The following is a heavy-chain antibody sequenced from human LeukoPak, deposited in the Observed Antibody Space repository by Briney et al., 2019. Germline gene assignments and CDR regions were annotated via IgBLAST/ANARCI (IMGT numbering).Heavy chain of an antibody. V-gene: IGHV4-59*01. Sequence: SETLSLTCTVSGASISSYFWTWIRQSPGKGLEWIGYISNIGSTNYNPSLKSRVTISGDTSKNQFSLKLSSVTAADTAVYYCARVVQSTDSSGFYLPEYFQHWGQGTLVTVSS. J-gene: IGHJ1*01. D-gene: IGHD3-22*01. CDR1: GASISSYF. CDR2: ISNIGST. CDR3: ARVVQSTDSSGFYLPEYFQH.